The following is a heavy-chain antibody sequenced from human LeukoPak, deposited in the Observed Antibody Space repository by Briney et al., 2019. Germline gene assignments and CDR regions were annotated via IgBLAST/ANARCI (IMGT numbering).Heavy chain of an antibody. V-gene: IGHV3-30*18. CDR2: ISYDGSNK. CDR3: AKGRDSSSWYGSQDY. J-gene: IGHJ4*02. D-gene: IGHD6-13*01. Sequence: PGGSLRLSCAASGFTFSSYGIHWVRQAPGKGLEWVAVISYDGSNKYYADSVKGRFTISRDNSKSTLYLQMNSLRAEDTAVYYCAKGRDSSSWYGSQDYWGQGTLVTVSS. CDR1: GFTFSSYG.